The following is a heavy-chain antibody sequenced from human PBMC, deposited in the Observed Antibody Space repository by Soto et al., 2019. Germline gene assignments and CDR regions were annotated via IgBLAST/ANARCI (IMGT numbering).Heavy chain of an antibody. V-gene: IGHV3-23*01. Sequence: HPGGSLRLSCAASGFTFSSYAMSWVRQAPGKGLEWVSAISGSGGSTYYADSVKGRFTISRDNSKNTLYLQMNSLRAEDTAVYYCAALETYYYDSSGYENDYWGQGTLVTVSS. J-gene: IGHJ4*02. CDR1: GFTFSSYA. D-gene: IGHD3-22*01. CDR3: AALETYYYDSSGYENDY. CDR2: ISGSGGST.